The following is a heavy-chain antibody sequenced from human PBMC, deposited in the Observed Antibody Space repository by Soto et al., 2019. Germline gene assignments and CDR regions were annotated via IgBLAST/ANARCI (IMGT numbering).Heavy chain of an antibody. J-gene: IGHJ3*02. V-gene: IGHV3-7*01. CDR3: ARDYEGGLDI. CDR1: AFTLSSYW. Sequence: EVQLVESGGGLVQPGGSLRLSCEASAFTLSSYWMSWVRQAPGKGLEWVANIKPDGSEKYYVDSVKGRFTISRDNTKNALYLQMSTLRPEDTAIYYGARDYEGGLDIWGQGTLVTV. D-gene: IGHD3-22*01. CDR2: IKPDGSEK.